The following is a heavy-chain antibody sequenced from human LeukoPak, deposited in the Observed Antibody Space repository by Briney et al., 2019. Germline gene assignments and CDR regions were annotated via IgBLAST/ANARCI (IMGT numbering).Heavy chain of an antibody. D-gene: IGHD6-13*01. CDR2: ISAYNGNT. J-gene: IGHJ6*02. V-gene: IGHV1-18*01. Sequence: GASVKVSCKASGYTFTSYGISWVRQAPGQGLEWMGWISAYNGNTNYAQKLQGRVTMTTDTSTSTAYMELRSLRSDDTAVYYCARLIGIAAAGPLGGMDVWGQGTTVTVSS. CDR1: GYTFTSYG. CDR3: ARLIGIAAAGPLGGMDV.